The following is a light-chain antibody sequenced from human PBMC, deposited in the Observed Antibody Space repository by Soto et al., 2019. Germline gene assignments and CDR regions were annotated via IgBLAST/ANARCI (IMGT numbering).Light chain of an antibody. CDR2: DVN. CDR3: CSFAGSDTPYV. J-gene: IGLJ1*01. Sequence: QAVLTKPRSVSVSPGQPVTISCTGTSSDVGGYNYVSWYQQHPGKAPKLIIHDVNKRPSGVPERFSGSNSGKTTSLTPSGLQAEAESDYYCCSFAGSDTPYVYATSTKVTVL. V-gene: IGLV2-11*01. CDR1: SSDVGGYNY.